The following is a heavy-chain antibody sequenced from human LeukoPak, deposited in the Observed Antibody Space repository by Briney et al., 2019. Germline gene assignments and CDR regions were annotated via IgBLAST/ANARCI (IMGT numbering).Heavy chain of an antibody. J-gene: IGHJ4*02. CDR2: IGGDGGST. D-gene: IGHD3-22*01. CDR1: GFTFDDYA. V-gene: IGHV3-43*02. CDR3: VKEPHYYDRSGYF. Sequence: PGGSLRLSCAASGFTFDDYAMHWVRQAPGKGLEWVSLIGGDGGSTYYADSVKGRFTISRDNSKNSLFLQMKSLRTGDTALYYCVKEPHYYDRSGYFWGQGTLVTVSS.